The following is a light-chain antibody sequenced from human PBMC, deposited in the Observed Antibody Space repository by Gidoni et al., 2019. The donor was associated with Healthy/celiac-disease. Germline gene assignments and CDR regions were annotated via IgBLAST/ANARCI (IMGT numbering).Light chain of an antibody. V-gene: IGKV1-39*01. CDR3: QQSYSTPRFT. CDR1: QSISSN. Sequence: DIQMTQSQSSLSASVGDRVAITCRASQSISSNLNWYQQKPGKAPKLLIYSASSLQSGVPSRFSASASGTDFTLTIRTLQPEDFATYYCQQSYSTPRFTFGPGTKVDIK. J-gene: IGKJ3*01. CDR2: SAS.